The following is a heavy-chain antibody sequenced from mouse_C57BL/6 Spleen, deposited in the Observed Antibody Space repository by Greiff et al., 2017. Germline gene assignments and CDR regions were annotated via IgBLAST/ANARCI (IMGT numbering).Heavy chain of an antibody. Sequence: VQLQQSGAELVRPGSSVKLSCKASGYTFTSYWMHWVKQRPIQGLEWIGNIDPSDSETHYTQKFKDKATLTVDKSSSTAYMQRSSLTSEDSAVYYCARSGDYYGSRTLFAYWGQGTLVTVSA. CDR2: IDPSDSET. CDR3: ARSGDYYGSRTLFAY. CDR1: GYTFTSYW. J-gene: IGHJ3*01. V-gene: IGHV1-52*01. D-gene: IGHD1-1*01.